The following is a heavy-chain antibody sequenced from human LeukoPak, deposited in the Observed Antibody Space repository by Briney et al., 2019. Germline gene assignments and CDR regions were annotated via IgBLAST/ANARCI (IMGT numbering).Heavy chain of an antibody. D-gene: IGHD3-22*01. CDR2: ISGSGGST. V-gene: IGHV3-23*01. CDR3: VRDWGYDSSGYWQKYFDT. Sequence: GGSLRLSCAASGFTFSSYGMSWDRQAPGKGLEWVSAISGSGGSTYYADSVKGRFTISRDNAKNTLYLQMNSLRAEDTAVYYCVRDWGYDSSGYWQKYFDTWGQGTLVTVSS. J-gene: IGHJ4*02. CDR1: GFTFSSYG.